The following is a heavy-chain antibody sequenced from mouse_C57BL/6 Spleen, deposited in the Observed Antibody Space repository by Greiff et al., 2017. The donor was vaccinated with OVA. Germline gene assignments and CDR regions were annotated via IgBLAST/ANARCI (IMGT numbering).Heavy chain of an antibody. D-gene: IGHD1-1*01. CDR1: GFTFSSYA. Sequence: EVKLVESGEGLVKPGGSLKLSCAASGFTFSSYAMSWVRQTPEKRLEWVAYISSGGDYIYYADTVKGRFTISRDNARNTLYLQMSSLKSEDTAMDYCTRGTTVVAKDFDVWGTGTTVTVSS. J-gene: IGHJ1*03. CDR2: ISSGGDYI. CDR3: TRGTTVVAKDFDV. V-gene: IGHV5-9-1*02.